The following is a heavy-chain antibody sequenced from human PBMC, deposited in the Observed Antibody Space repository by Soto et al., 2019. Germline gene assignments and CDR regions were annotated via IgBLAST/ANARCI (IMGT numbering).Heavy chain of an antibody. CDR1: GFIFTGYN. CDR2: ISSGSSYI. Sequence: GGSLRLSCAASGFIFTGYNMNWVRQAPGKGLEWVSSISSGSSYIYYADSVKGRFTISRDNAKNSLYLQMNTLRAEDTALYYRARRRAAAGTLTFDYWGQGTRVTVSS. D-gene: IGHD6-13*01. CDR3: ARRRAAAGTLTFDY. V-gene: IGHV3-21*01. J-gene: IGHJ4*02.